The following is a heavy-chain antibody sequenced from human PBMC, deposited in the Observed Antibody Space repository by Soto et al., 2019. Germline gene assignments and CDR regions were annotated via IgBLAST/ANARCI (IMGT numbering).Heavy chain of an antibody. CDR2: IYYSGST. Sequence: QVQLQESGPGLVKPSQTLSLTCTVSGGSISSGDSYWSWIRQPPGKGLEWIGYIYYSGSTYYNPSLKSRVTMSVDTSKNQFSLKLSSVTDADTAVYYCARVPPYSSGFGGFDSWGQGTLATVSS. V-gene: IGHV4-30-4*01. J-gene: IGHJ4*02. D-gene: IGHD6-19*01. CDR3: ARVPPYSSGFGGFDS. CDR1: GGSISSGDSY.